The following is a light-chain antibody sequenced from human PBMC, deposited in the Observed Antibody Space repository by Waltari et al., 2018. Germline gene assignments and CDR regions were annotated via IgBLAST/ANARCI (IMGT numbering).Light chain of an antibody. V-gene: IGKV1-17*01. CDR1: QGIRIY. CDR2: AAS. Sequence: DIQMTQSPSSLSASAGDTVTITCRASQGIRIYLNWYQQKPGKAPKRLLYAASNLESGVPSRFSGSGSGTDFTLTISSLQPEDFATYYCLQFNSHPWTFGQGTKVEIK. J-gene: IGKJ1*01. CDR3: LQFNSHPWT.